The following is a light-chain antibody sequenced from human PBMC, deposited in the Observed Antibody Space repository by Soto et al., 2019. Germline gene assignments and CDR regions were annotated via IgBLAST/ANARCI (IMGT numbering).Light chain of an antibody. V-gene: IGKV1-5*03. CDR2: KAS. J-gene: IGKJ1*01. CDR3: QQYNSYSPWT. Sequence: DIQMTQSPSTLSASVGDRVTITCRASQSISSWLAWYQQKPGKAPKLLIYKASRLESGVPSRFSGSVSGTEFTLTISSLQPDDFETYYCQQYNSYSPWTFGQGTKVEIK. CDR1: QSISSW.